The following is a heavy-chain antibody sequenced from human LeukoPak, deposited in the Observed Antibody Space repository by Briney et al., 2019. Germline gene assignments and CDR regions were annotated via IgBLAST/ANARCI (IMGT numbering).Heavy chain of an antibody. CDR3: ARAKGQLVGSWFDP. V-gene: IGHV4-59*12. Sequence: KPSETLSLTCTVSGGSISSYYWSWIRQPPGKGLEWIGYIYHSGSTYYNPSLKSRVAISVDRSKNQFSLKLSSVTAADTAVYYCARAKGQLVGSWFDPWGQGTLVTVSS. CDR1: GGSISSYY. D-gene: IGHD6-6*01. J-gene: IGHJ5*02. CDR2: IYHSGST.